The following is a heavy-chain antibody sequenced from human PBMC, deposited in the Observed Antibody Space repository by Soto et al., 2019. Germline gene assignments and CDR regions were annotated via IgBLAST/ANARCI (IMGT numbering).Heavy chain of an antibody. V-gene: IGHV4-59*01. D-gene: IGHD4-17*01. CDR2: IYYNGST. CDR1: GGSISSYY. CDR3: ARAYGDHVFDY. Sequence: QRQLQESGPGLVKPSETLSLTCTVSGGSISSYYWSWIRQPPGKGLEWIGYIYYNGSTNYNPSLNSQVTIPVDTTTNQFSLKLSTVTAADKAGYYCARAYGDHVFDYWGQGTLVTVSS. J-gene: IGHJ4*02.